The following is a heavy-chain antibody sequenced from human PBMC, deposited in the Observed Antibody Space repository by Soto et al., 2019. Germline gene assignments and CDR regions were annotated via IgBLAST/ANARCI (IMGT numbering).Heavy chain of an antibody. CDR3: IYGGYVGSVY. J-gene: IGHJ4*02. Sequence: QVQLVQSGAEVKKPGSSVKVSCKASGGTFSSYTISWVRQAPGQGLEWMGRIIPILGIANYAQKFQGRVTITADKSTSTAYMELSRLRSEETAVYYCIYGGYVGSVYWGQGTLVTVSS. CDR1: GGTFSSYT. D-gene: IGHD4-17*01. CDR2: IIPILGIA. V-gene: IGHV1-69*02.